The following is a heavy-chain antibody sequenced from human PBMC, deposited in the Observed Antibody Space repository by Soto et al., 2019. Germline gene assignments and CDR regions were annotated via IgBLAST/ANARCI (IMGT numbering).Heavy chain of an antibody. CDR3: ARDLLDTTVDYYFDS. CDR2: IYHSGSS. D-gene: IGHD4-17*01. V-gene: IGHV4-30-4*01. J-gene: IGHJ4*02. CDR1: GGSLSSGTYY. Sequence: TLSLTCTVSGGSLSSGTYYWSWIRQPPGKGLEWIGYIYHSGSSQSNPSLKRRVTISIYTSKNQFSLELRSVTAADTAVYYCARDLLDTTVDYYFDSWGPGRLVTVSS.